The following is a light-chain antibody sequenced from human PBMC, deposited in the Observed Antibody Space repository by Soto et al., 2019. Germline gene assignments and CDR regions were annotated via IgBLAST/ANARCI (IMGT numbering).Light chain of an antibody. CDR1: SGHSSYA. CDR2: LNSDGTY. J-gene: IGLJ2*01. CDR3: QSWGTGIQV. Sequence: QLVLTQSPSASASLGASVKLTCTLSSGHSSYAIAWHQQQPEKGPRYLMKLNSDGTYSKGDGIPDRFSGSSSGAERYLTISSLQSEDEADYHCQSWGTGIQVFGGGTKLTVL. V-gene: IGLV4-69*01.